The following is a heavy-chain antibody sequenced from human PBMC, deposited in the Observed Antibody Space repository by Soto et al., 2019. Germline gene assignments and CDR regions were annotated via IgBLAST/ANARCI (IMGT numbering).Heavy chain of an antibody. D-gene: IGHD2-8*02. J-gene: IGHJ4*02. CDR2: INPDSGAT. Sequence: ASVKVSCKASGYSFTGYYIHWVRQAPGQGLEWMGWINPDSGATNYAQNFQGRVTLTSDTSTSTASMDLTSLTSDDTAVYYCARGDYGTGGYPFPYFDYWGQGTLVTVSS. CDR3: ARGDYGTGGYPFPYFDY. CDR1: GYSFTGYY. V-gene: IGHV1-2*02.